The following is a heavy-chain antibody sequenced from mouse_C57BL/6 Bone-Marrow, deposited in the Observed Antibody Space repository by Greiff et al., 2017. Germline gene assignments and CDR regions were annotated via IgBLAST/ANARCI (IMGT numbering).Heavy chain of an antibody. CDR1: GYTFTSYW. J-gene: IGHJ2*01. CDR3: ATGGPDY. V-gene: IGHV1-69*01. CDR2: IDPSDSYT. Sequence: QVQLQQPGAELVMPGASVKLSCKASGYTFTSYWMHWVKQRPGQGLEWIGEIDPSDSYTNYNQKFKGKSTLTVDKSSSTAYMQLSSLTSADSAVYYCATGGPDYWGQGTTLTVSS.